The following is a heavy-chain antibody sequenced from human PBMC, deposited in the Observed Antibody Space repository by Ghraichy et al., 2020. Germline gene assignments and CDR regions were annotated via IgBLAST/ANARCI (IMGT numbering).Heavy chain of an antibody. CDR2: IYYSGST. CDR1: GGSISSYY. J-gene: IGHJ6*02. D-gene: IGHD4-23*01. CDR3: ARDYGGNSYYYYGMDV. V-gene: IGHV4-59*01. Sequence: SETLSLTCTASGGSISSYYWSWIRQPPGKGLEWIGYIYYSGSTNYNPSLKSRVTISVDTSKNQFSLKLSSVTAADTAVYYCARDYGGNSYYYYGMDVWGQGTTVTVSS.